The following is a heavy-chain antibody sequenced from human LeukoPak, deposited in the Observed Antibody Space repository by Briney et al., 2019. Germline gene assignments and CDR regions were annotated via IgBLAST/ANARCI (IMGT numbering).Heavy chain of an antibody. CDR1: GNSISNYA. D-gene: IGHD1-7*01. V-gene: IGHV1-18*01. Sequence: ASVKVSCKASGNSISNYAVSWVRQAPGQGLEWMGWISAYNGNTNYAQKLQGRVTMTTDTSTSTAYMELRSLRSDDTAVYYCARDVSGPVETNFDYWGQGTLVTVSS. CDR2: ISAYNGNT. CDR3: ARDVSGPVETNFDY. J-gene: IGHJ4*02.